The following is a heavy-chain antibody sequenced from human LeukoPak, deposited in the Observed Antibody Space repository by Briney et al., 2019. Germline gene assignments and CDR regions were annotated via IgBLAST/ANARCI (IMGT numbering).Heavy chain of an antibody. J-gene: IGHJ4*01. CDR2: IDYRGST. D-gene: IGHD2/OR15-2a*01. CDR3: ARYYCXXXXXXSFD. CDR1: GGSVSGTTYY. Sequence: SETLSLTCTVSGGSVSGTTYYWDWIRQPPGKGLEWIGNIDYRGSTNYNPSLKSRATISVDTAKNQFSLKLSSVTAADTAMYYCARYYCXXXXXXSFD. V-gene: IGHV4-39*01.